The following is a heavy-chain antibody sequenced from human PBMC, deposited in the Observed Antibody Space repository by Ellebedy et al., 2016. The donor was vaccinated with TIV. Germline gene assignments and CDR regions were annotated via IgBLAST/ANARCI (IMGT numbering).Heavy chain of an antibody. CDR2: ISSRSNYI. D-gene: IGHD5-18*01. CDR3: ARRDTS. CDR1: GFAFGGYT. V-gene: IGHV3-21*06. J-gene: IGHJ3*01. Sequence: GGSLRLSCAASGFAFGGYTMNWVRQAPGKGLKWVSAISSRSNYIYYADSVRGRFTISRDNAKNSLYLQMNSLRADDTAVYYCARRDTSWGQGTMVTVSS.